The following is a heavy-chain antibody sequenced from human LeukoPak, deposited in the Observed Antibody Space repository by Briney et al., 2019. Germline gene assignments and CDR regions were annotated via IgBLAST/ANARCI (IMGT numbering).Heavy chain of an antibody. CDR3: ARDLQQLDLDY. J-gene: IGHJ4*02. V-gene: IGHV1-46*01. D-gene: IGHD6-13*01. Sequence: ASVKVSCKASGYTFTGYYMHWVRQAPGQGLEWMGIINPSGGSTSYAQKFQGRVTMTRDTSTSTVYMELSSLRSEDTAVYYCARDLQQLDLDYWGQGTLVTVSS. CDR2: INPSGGST. CDR1: GYTFTGYY.